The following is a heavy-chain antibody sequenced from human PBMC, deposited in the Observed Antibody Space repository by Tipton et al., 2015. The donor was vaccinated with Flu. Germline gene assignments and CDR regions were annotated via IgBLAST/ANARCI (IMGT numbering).Heavy chain of an antibody. CDR1: GFTFSGYW. D-gene: IGHD7-27*01. CDR2: IKQDGSEK. CDR3: ARGELGISDFDY. V-gene: IGHV3-7*04. Sequence: SLRLSCAASGFTFSGYWMSWVRQAPGKGLEWVANIKQDGSEKYYVDSVKGRFTISRDNAKNSLYLQMNSLRAEDTAVYYCARGELGISDFDYWGQGTLVTVSS. J-gene: IGHJ4*02.